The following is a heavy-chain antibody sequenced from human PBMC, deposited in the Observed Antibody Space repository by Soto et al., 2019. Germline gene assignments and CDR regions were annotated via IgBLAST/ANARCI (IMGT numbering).Heavy chain of an antibody. J-gene: IGHJ5*02. CDR3: AKSPHNDYSNYAVPWFDP. D-gene: IGHD4-4*01. CDR2: ISGSGGST. CDR1: GFTFSSYA. V-gene: IGHV3-23*01. Sequence: GGSLRLSCAASGFTFSSYAMSWVRQAPGKGLEWVSAISGSGGSTYYADSVKGRFTISRDNSKNTLYLQMNSLRAEDTAVYYCAKSPHNDYSNYAVPWFDPWGQGTLVTVSS.